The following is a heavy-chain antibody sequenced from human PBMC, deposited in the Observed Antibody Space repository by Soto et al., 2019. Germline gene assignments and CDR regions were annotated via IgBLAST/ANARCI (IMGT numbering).Heavy chain of an antibody. CDR1: GYTFTSYD. J-gene: IGHJ6*02. V-gene: IGHV1-8*01. Sequence: QVQLVQSGAEVKKPGASVKVSCKASGYTFTSYDINWVRQATGQGLEWMGWMNPNSGNTGYAQKFQGRVTMTRNTSISTAYMELSSLRSEDTAVYYCARSYSSSWYAVHYYYYGMDVWGQGTTVTVSS. D-gene: IGHD6-13*01. CDR3: ARSYSSSWYAVHYYYYGMDV. CDR2: MNPNSGNT.